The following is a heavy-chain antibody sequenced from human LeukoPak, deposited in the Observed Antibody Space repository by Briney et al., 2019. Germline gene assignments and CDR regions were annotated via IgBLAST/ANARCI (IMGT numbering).Heavy chain of an antibody. J-gene: IGHJ3*02. CDR3: ARCHQQQWRNDAFDI. V-gene: IGHV5-51*01. CDR2: IYAGHSDT. CDR1: GYTFSSYS. Sequence: GESLKISCKASGYTFSSYSIGWVRQLPGKGLEWMGIIYAGHSDTAYSPSFQGQVTISADRSITTAYLQWSSLQASDTAVYFCARCHQQQWRNDAFDIWGQGTMVTVSS. D-gene: IGHD2-8*01.